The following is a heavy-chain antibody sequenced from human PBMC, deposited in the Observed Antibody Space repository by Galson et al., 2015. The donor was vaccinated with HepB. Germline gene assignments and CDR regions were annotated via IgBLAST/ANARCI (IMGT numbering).Heavy chain of an antibody. Sequence: SLRLSCAASGFTFRTYWMSWVRLAPGKGLEWVANIKQDESEKDFVDSVKGRFTISRDNSNNSQFLQMNSLRVEDTAVYYCARWRWRMGNFAFDLWGQGTMVTVSS. CDR3: ARWRWRMGNFAFDL. CDR1: GFTFRTYW. V-gene: IGHV3-7*01. CDR2: IKQDESEK. J-gene: IGHJ3*01. D-gene: IGHD1-7*01.